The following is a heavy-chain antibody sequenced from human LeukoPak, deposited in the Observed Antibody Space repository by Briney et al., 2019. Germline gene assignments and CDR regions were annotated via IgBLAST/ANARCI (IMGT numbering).Heavy chain of an antibody. D-gene: IGHD6-6*01. J-gene: IGHJ4*02. V-gene: IGHV3-30*02. Sequence: PGGSLRLSCAASGFTFRSYGMHWVRQAPGKGLEWMAFARDDGSTKYYADSVKGRFTISRDNSKSTLFLQMNSLRAEDTAVYFCAKTVSSSWGFFDSWGQGTLVTVSS. CDR3: AKTVSSSWGFFDS. CDR2: ARDDGSTK. CDR1: GFTFRSYG.